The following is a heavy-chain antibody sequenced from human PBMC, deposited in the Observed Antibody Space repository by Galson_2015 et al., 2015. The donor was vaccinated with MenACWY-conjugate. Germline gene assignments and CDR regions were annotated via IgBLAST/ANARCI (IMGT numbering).Heavy chain of an antibody. CDR2: IKPDGSEK. V-gene: IGHV3-7*03. CDR3: ASEDYYYDSSSRRKLSMDY. Sequence: SLRLSCAVSVFTSSRYWMHWVRQAPGKGLEWVADIKPDGSEKYYADSVKGRFAISRDNVKNSLYLQMSSLRAEDTAVYYCASEDYYYDSSSRRKLSMDYWGQGTLVTVSS. CDR1: VFTSSRYW. J-gene: IGHJ4*02. D-gene: IGHD3-22*01.